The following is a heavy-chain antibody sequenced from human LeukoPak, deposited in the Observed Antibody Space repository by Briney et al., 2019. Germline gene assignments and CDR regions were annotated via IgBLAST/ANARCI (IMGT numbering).Heavy chain of an antibody. CDR2: INHSGST. CDR3: ARDSRQAMVTGGFYYYYYYMDV. Sequence: SETLSLTCAVYGGSFSGYYWSWIRQPPGKGLEWIGEINHSGSTNYNPSLKSRVTISVDTSKNQFSLKLSSVTAADTAVYYCARDSRQAMVTGGFYYYYYYMDVWGKGTTVTVSS. V-gene: IGHV4-34*01. J-gene: IGHJ6*03. CDR1: GGSFSGYY. D-gene: IGHD5-18*01.